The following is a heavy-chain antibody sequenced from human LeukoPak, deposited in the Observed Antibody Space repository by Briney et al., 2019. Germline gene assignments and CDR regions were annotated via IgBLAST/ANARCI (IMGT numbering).Heavy chain of an antibody. D-gene: IGHD4-23*01. V-gene: IGHV4-34*01. CDR1: GGSFSGYY. Sequence: SETLSLTCAVYGGSFSGYYWSWIRQPPGKGLEWIGEIHHSGSTNSNPSLKSRVTVSVDTSKNQFSLKLSSVTAADMAVYFCARDLTVVTGFDIWGQGTMVTVSS. CDR2: IHHSGST. J-gene: IGHJ3*02. CDR3: ARDLTVVTGFDI.